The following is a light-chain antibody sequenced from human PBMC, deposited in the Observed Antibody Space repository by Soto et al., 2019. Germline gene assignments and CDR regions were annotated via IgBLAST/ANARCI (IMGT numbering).Light chain of an antibody. V-gene: IGLV2-14*01. J-gene: IGLJ2*01. CDR2: EVS. CDR1: SSDIGNYNY. Sequence: QSALTQPASVSGSPGQSITISCTGTSSDIGNYNYVSWYQQHPGKAPKTMIYEVSHRPSGISSRFSGSKSGNMASLTISGLQAEDEADYYCSSYATNRDVLFGGGTKLTVL. CDR3: SSYATNRDVL.